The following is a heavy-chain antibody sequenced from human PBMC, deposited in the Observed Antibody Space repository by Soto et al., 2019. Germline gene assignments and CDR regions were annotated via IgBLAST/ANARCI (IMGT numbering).Heavy chain of an antibody. CDR2: ISAYNGNT. J-gene: IGHJ4*02. CDR3: ARDQGRGEGAADLDY. V-gene: IGHV1-18*01. D-gene: IGHD1-26*01. CDR1: GYTFTSYG. Sequence: ASVKVSCKASGYTFTSYGISWVRQAPGQGLEWMGWISAYNGNTNYAQKPQGRVTMTTDTSTSTAYMELRSLRSDDTAVYYCARDQGRGEGAADLDYWGQGTLVTVSS.